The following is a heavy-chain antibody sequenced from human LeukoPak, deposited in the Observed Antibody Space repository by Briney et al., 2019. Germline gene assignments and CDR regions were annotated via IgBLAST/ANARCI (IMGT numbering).Heavy chain of an antibody. CDR1: GGSISSYY. J-gene: IGHJ5*02. CDR2: IYTSGST. D-gene: IGHD3-10*01. Sequence: RASETLSLTYTVSGGSISSYYWSWIRQPAGKGLEWIGRIYTSGSTNYNPSLKSRVTMSVDTSKNQFSLKLSSVTAADTAVYYCARRGRGSGRSRFDPWGQGTLVTVSS. V-gene: IGHV4-4*07. CDR3: ARRGRGSGRSRFDP.